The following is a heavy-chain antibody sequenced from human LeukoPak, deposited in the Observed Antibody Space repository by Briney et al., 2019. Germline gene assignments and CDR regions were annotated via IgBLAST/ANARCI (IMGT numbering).Heavy chain of an antibody. CDR1: GGSISSGGYY. CDR2: IYYSGST. Sequence: PSQTLSLTCTVSGGSISSGGYYWSWIRQHPGKGLEWIGYIYYSGSTYYNPSLKSRVTISVDTSKNQFSLKLSSVTAADTAVYCCARGGLQHAFDYWGQGTLVTVSS. CDR3: ARGGLQHAFDY. V-gene: IGHV4-31*03. D-gene: IGHD5-24*01. J-gene: IGHJ4*02.